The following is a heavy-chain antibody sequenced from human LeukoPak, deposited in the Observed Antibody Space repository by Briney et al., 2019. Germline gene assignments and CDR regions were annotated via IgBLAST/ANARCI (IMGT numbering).Heavy chain of an antibody. D-gene: IGHD1-26*01. CDR3: AIQWGSGGYDY. CDR1: GYTFTSYW. J-gene: IGHJ4*02. Sequence: GESLKISCKGSGYTFTSYWIAWVRQMPGKGLEWMGIVYPGDSDIRYSPFFQGQVTISADKSITTAYLQWSSLKASDTAMYYCAIQWGSGGYDYWGQGTLVTVSS. CDR2: VYPGDSDI. V-gene: IGHV5-51*01.